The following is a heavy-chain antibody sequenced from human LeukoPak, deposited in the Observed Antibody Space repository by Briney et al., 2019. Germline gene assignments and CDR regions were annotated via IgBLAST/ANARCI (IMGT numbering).Heavy chain of an antibody. CDR2: IYYSGST. Sequence: PSETLSLTCTLSGGSISRYYWSWTRQPPGKGLEWIGYIYYSGSTNYNPSLKSRVTISVDTSKNQFSLKLSSVTAADTAVYYCARLSSGYYYVSGPNAFDIWGQGTMVTVSS. CDR3: ARLSSGYYYVSGPNAFDI. V-gene: IGHV4-59*01. J-gene: IGHJ3*02. D-gene: IGHD3-22*01. CDR1: GGSISRYY.